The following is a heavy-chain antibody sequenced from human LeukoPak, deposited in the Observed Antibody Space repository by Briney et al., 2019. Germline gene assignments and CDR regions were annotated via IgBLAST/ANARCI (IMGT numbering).Heavy chain of an antibody. D-gene: IGHD5-24*01. CDR3: AKDKGDGYNYIFDY. V-gene: IGHV4-31*11. CDR2: IYYSGST. Sequence: PSETLSLTCAVSGGSISSSNWWSWIRQHPGKGLEWIGYIYYSGSTYYNPSLKSRVTISVDTSKNQFSLKLSSVTAADTALYYCAKDKGDGYNYIFDYWGQGTLVTVSS. CDR1: GGSISSSNW. J-gene: IGHJ4*02.